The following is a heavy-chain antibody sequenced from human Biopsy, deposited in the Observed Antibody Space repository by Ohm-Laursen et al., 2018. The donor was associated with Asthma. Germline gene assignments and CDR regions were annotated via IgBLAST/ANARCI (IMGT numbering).Heavy chain of an antibody. CDR1: GFVFSQSG. Sequence: SLRLSCTASGFVFSQSGMHWVRQAPGKGLEWVALISSDGHLKYYEDSVKGRFTISRDNAQNSLFLQMTSLGAEDTAVYYCASECTVATCPLAYWGQGALVTVSS. V-gene: IGHV3-33*03. CDR3: ASECTVATCPLAY. CDR2: ISSDGHLK. D-gene: IGHD2-8*02. J-gene: IGHJ4*02.